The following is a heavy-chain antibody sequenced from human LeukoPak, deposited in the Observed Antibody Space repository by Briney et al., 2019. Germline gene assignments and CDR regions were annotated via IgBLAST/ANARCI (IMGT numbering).Heavy chain of an antibody. V-gene: IGHV3-21*01. D-gene: IGHD2/OR15-2a*01. CDR3: ARVALSMGENGFDI. J-gene: IGHJ3*02. CDR1: DFMFSTYA. CDR2: ISSGSSYI. Sequence: GGSLRLSCAASDFMFSTYAMNWVRQAPGKGLEWVSSISSGSSYIYYADSVKGRFTISRDNAKNSLFLQMNSLRAEDTAVYYCARVALSMGENGFDIWDQGTMVTVSS.